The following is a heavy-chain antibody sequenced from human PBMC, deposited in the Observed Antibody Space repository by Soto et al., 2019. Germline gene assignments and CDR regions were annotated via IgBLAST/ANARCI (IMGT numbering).Heavy chain of an antibody. D-gene: IGHD2-2*01. CDR2: ISYDGSNK. V-gene: IGHV3-30*18. CDR3: AKDWTSAPTYYFDY. J-gene: IGHJ4*02. CDR1: GFTFSSYG. Sequence: QVQLVESGGGVVQPGRSLRLSCAACGFTFSSYGMHWVRQAPGMGLEWVAVISYDGSNKYYADSVKGRFTISRDNSKNTLYLQMNSLRAEDTAVYYCAKDWTSAPTYYFDYWGQGTLVTVSS.